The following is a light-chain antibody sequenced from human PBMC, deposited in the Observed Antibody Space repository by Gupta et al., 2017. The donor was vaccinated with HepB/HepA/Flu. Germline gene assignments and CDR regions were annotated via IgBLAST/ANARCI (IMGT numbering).Light chain of an antibody. V-gene: IGKV1-37*01. CDR2: STS. CDR3: QQTYNPPRT. J-gene: IGKJ1*01. Sequence: DMQLIQYPYSLSASVGDRVTITCRVSQGISSYLNWYRHKQGNVPKLLIYSTSNLQAGVPSRFSGSGSGTDFTLTISSPQPEDVATYYGQQTYNPPRTFGQGTKVEIK. CDR1: QGISSY.